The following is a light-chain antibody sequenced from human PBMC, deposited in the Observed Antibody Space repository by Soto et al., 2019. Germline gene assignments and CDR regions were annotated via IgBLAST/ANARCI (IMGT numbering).Light chain of an antibody. Sequence: DIQMTQSPSSVSAYVGDRVTIACRASQDISIHLAWFQQKPGKAPKSLIFGASSLQSGVPSKFSGSGSGTEFTLTIDSLQPEDFATYYCQQYHNYPPSFGQGTKVEIK. CDR1: QDISIH. CDR3: QQYHNYPPS. J-gene: IGKJ1*01. CDR2: GAS. V-gene: IGKV1-16*02.